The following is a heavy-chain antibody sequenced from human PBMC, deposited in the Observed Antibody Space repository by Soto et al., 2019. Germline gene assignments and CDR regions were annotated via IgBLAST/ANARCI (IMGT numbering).Heavy chain of an antibody. D-gene: IGHD5-12*01. CDR2: INAGNGNT. CDR3: ARVSGYYLPDY. J-gene: IGHJ4*02. V-gene: IGHV1-3*01. Sequence: GASVKVSCKASGYTLTNYAMHWGRQAPGQKLEWMGWINAGNGNTKYSQKFQGRVTITRDTSASTAYMELSSLRSEDTAVYYCARVSGYYLPDYWGQGTLVTVSS. CDR1: GYTLTNYA.